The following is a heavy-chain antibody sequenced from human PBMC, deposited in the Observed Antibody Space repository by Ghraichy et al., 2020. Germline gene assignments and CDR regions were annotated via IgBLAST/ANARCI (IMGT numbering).Heavy chain of an antibody. V-gene: IGHV3-53*01. CDR3: ARKTDSRGSGDF. CDR2: IYSGGDT. D-gene: IGHD3-22*01. CDR1: EFTVSRNF. Sequence: GGSLRLSCAVSEFTVSRNFMTWVRQAPGKGLECVSLIYSGGDTYYADSVKGRFTISRDSSKNTLYLQMNNLRVEDTAVYYCARKTDSRGSGDFWGQGTLVTVS. J-gene: IGHJ4*02.